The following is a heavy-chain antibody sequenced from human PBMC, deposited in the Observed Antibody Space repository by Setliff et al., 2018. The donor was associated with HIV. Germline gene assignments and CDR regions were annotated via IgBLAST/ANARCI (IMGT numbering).Heavy chain of an antibody. CDR2: INTETGNP. CDR1: GYTLTTYG. V-gene: IGHV7-4-1*02. CDR3: ARVGSYWSTFDY. D-gene: IGHD1-26*01. J-gene: IGHJ4*02. Sequence: ASVKVSCKASGYTLTTYGISWVRQAPGQGPEWMGWINTETGNPMYAQGFTGRFVFSLDTSVSTAYLQINSLKAEDTAMYYFARVGSYWSTFDYWGQGALVTVSS.